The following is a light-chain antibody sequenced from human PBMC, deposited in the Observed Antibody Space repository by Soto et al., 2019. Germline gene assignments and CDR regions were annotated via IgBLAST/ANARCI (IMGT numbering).Light chain of an antibody. Sequence: QSALTQPASVSGSPGQSITISCTGTSSDVGGYNYVSWYQQHPGKAPKLMIYEVSNRPSGVSNRFSGSKSGNTASPTISGLQAEDEADYYCSSYTSSCYVFGTGTKLTVL. CDR1: SSDVGGYNY. J-gene: IGLJ1*01. V-gene: IGLV2-14*01. CDR2: EVS. CDR3: SSYTSSCYV.